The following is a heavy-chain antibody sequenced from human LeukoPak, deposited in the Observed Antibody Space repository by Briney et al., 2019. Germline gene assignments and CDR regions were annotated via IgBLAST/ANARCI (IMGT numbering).Heavy chain of an antibody. D-gene: IGHD1-26*01. Sequence: GGSLRLSCAASGFTFRNYVIHWVRQAPGKGLEWVAVTSSDLNVKLYADSVKGRFTISRDNSKNTLYLQMNSLRAEDTAVYYCARGIVGATHNIWGQGTMVTVSS. CDR3: ARGIVGATHNI. V-gene: IGHV3-30*14. CDR2: TSSDLNVK. J-gene: IGHJ3*02. CDR1: GFTFRNYV.